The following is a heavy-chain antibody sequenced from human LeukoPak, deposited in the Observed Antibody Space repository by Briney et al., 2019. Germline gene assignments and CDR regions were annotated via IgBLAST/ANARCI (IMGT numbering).Heavy chain of an antibody. Sequence: ASVKVSCKASGYTFTGYFIHWVRQAPGQGLEWMGWINPNSGGTNYAQKFQGRVTMTRDTSISTAYMELSRLRSDDTAVYYCARDITTEENWGSWFDPWGQGTLVTVSS. CDR3: ARDITTEENWGSWFDP. CDR2: INPNSGGT. V-gene: IGHV1-2*02. CDR1: GYTFTGYF. D-gene: IGHD7-27*01. J-gene: IGHJ5*02.